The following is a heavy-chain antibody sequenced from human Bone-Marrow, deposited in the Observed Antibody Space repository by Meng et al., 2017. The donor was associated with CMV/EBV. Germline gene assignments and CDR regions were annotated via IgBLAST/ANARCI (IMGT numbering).Heavy chain of an antibody. CDR1: GYTFTTYD. V-gene: IGHV1-8*01. CDR3: ASGRGGTVPTIFYFYS. Sequence: ASVKVSCKPSGYTFTTYDINWVRQAPGKGLEWMGWMNPNSGNTGYAQKFQGRVTMTRKTSMSTAYMALSSLRSEDTAVYYCASGRGGTVPTIFYFYSWGQGTLVTVSS. J-gene: IGHJ4*02. CDR2: MNPNSGNT. D-gene: IGHD5-12*01.